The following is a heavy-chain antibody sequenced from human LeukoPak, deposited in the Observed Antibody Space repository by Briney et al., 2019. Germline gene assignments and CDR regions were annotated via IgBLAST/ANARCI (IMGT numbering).Heavy chain of an antibody. V-gene: IGHV4-59*08. J-gene: IGHJ5*02. CDR1: GASISDYY. D-gene: IGHD6-19*01. CDR3: VRPNHAPLAGPWFDP. CDR2: IYSSGTT. Sequence: PSETLSLTCTVSGASISDYYWGWIRQPPGKGLEWIAYIYSSGTTNYNPSLRSRVTISVDTCKNQFSLKLSSVTAADTAVYYCVRPNHAPLAGPWFDPWGQGTLVTVSS.